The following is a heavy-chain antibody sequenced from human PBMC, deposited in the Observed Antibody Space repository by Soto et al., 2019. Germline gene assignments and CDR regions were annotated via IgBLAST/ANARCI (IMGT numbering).Heavy chain of an antibody. CDR1: GGSISSGGYY. CDR3: VTSGVWRGYYGANENPYFDY. CDR2: IYYSGST. Sequence: QVQLQESGPGLVKPSQTLSLTCTVSGGSISSGGYYWSWIRQHPGKGLEWIGYIYYSGSTYYNPSLKSRVTIAVDTSKNQFTRKLSAVTAADTAVYYCVTSGVWRGYYGANENPYFDYGGQGTLVTVSS. J-gene: IGHJ4*02. D-gene: IGHD3-3*01. V-gene: IGHV4-31*03.